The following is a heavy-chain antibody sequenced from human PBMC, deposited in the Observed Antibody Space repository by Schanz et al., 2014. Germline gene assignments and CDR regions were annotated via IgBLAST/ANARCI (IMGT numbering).Heavy chain of an antibody. J-gene: IGHJ5*02. CDR2: IYYRGNT. D-gene: IGHD1-26*01. CDR3: ARVPEPGWFDP. V-gene: IGHV4-31*03. Sequence: QVQLQESGPGLVEPSQTLSLTCTVSGDSISSAYWSWIRQHPGKGLEWIGFIYYRGNTYYNPSLKSRVSISLDPSKTQFFLNLNSLTAAYTAVYYCARVPEPGWFDPWGQGTLDTVSS. CDR1: GDSISSAY.